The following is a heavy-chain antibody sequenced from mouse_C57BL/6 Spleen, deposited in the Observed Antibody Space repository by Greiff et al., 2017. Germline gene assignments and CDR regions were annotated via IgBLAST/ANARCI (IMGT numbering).Heavy chain of an antibody. V-gene: IGHV1-54*01. CDR3: ARHGYYFDY. CDR2: INPGSGGT. J-gene: IGHJ2*01. Sequence: QVQLQQSGAELVRPGTSVKVSCKASGYAFTNYLIEWVKQRPGQGLEWIGVINPGSGGTNYNEKFKSKATLTADKSSSTAYMQLSSLTSEDAAVYYCARHGYYFDYWGQGTTLTVSS. CDR1: GYAFTNYL.